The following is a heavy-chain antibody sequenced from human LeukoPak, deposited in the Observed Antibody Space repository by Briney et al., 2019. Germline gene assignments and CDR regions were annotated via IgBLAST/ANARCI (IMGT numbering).Heavy chain of an antibody. D-gene: IGHD4-17*01. V-gene: IGHV3-33*01. J-gene: IGHJ4*02. CDR3: ARELTVTTSSYFDY. Sequence: GGSLRLSCAASGFTFSSYGMHWVRQAPGKGLEWVAVIWYDGINKYYADSVKGRFTISRDNSKNTLYLQMNSLRAEDTAVYYCARELTVTTSSYFDYWGQGILVTVSS. CDR1: GFTFSSYG. CDR2: IWYDGINK.